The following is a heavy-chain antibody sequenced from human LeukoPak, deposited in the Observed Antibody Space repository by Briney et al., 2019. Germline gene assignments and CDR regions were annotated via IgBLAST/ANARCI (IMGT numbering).Heavy chain of an antibody. CDR1: GFTFTYAW. CDR3: AKRLEQSSDY. D-gene: IGHD3-3*01. J-gene: IGHJ4*02. Sequence: GGSLRLSCAASGFTFTYAWMTWIRQAPGKGLEWVAFIRYDGSNKYYADSVKGRFTISRDNSKNTLYLQMNSLRAEDTAVYYCAKRLEQSSDYWGQGTLVTVPS. CDR2: IRYDGSNK. V-gene: IGHV3-30*02.